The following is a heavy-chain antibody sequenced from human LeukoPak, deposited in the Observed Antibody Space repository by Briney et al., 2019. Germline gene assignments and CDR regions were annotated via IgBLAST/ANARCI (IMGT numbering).Heavy chain of an antibody. V-gene: IGHV3-9*01. Sequence: AGGSLRLSCTGSGFTFDDYAMHWVRHTPGKGREWVSGISWHRGNIAYADFVGGRFTISRDHAKNSLSLQMNSLSDEDTAVYYCAKDAYGGATFFYYMDVWGKGTTVTVCS. CDR1: GFTFDDYA. J-gene: IGHJ6*03. D-gene: IGHD2/OR15-2a*01. CDR2: ISWHRGNI. CDR3: AKDAYGGATFFYYMDV.